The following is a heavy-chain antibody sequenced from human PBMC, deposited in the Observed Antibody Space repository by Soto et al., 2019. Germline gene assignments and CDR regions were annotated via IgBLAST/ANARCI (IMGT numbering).Heavy chain of an antibody. Sequence: PSETLSLTCSLSGDSISKTTSYWGWIRQPPGKGLEWIGTFYYSGSTYYNPSLISRVTLSVDKSKNQFSLKLNSVTAADTAVYYCARRVGSCSGTSCNGWFDPWGQGTLVTV. D-gene: IGHD2-2*01. J-gene: IGHJ5*02. CDR2: FYYSGST. V-gene: IGHV4-39*01. CDR1: GDSISKTTSY. CDR3: ARRVGSCSGTSCNGWFDP.